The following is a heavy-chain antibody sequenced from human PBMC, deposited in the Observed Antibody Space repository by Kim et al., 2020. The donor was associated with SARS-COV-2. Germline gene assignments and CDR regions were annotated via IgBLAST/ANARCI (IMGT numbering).Heavy chain of an antibody. CDR3: ATATANYYDSSGYSYYYGMDF. CDR1: GYTLTELS. CDR2: FDPEDGET. V-gene: IGHV1-24*01. J-gene: IGHJ6*02. D-gene: IGHD3-22*01. Sequence: ASVKVSCKVSGYTLTELSMHWVRQAPGKGLEWMGGFDPEDGETIYAQKFQGRVTMTEDTSTHTAYMELSSLRSEDTAVYYCATATANYYDSSGYSYYYGMDFWGQGTPVTVSS.